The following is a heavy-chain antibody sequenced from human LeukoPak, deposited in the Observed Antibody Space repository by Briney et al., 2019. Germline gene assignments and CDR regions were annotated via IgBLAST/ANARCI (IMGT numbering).Heavy chain of an antibody. CDR2: INPNSGGT. Sequence: GASVKVSCKASGYTFTGYYMHWVRQAPGQGLEWMGRINPNSGGTNYAQKFQGRVTMTRDTSISTAYMELSRLRSDDTAVYYCAGGLGLRGSSFVPVDYWGQGTLVTVSS. V-gene: IGHV1-2*06. J-gene: IGHJ4*02. D-gene: IGHD6-6*01. CDR3: AGGLGLRGSSFVPVDY. CDR1: GYTFTGYY.